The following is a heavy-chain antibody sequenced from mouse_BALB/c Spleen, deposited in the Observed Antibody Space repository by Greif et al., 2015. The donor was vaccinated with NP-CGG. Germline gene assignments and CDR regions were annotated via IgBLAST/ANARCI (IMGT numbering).Heavy chain of an antibody. V-gene: IGHV2-6-7*01. CDR2: IWGDGST. CDR3: ARDGYSYAMDY. Sequence: VQLQESGPGQVAPSQSLSITCTVSGFSLTGYGVNWVRQPPGKGLEWLGMIWGDGSTDYNSTLKSRLSISKDNSKSQVFLKMNSLQTDDTARYYCARDGYSYAMDYWGQGTSVTVSS. J-gene: IGHJ4*01. D-gene: IGHD2-3*01. CDR1: GFSLTGYG.